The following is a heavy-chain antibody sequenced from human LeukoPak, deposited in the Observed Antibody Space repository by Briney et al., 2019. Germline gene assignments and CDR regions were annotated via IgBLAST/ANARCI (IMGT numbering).Heavy chain of an antibody. CDR3: ARLYRSGWRYFDY. J-gene: IGHJ4*02. V-gene: IGHV3-73*01. CDR1: GFTFSGSA. D-gene: IGHD6-19*01. Sequence: GGSRGLSCAAPGFTFSGSAIHWVRQASGKGRGWVGRIRSKANSYATSYAASVKGRFTISRDNAKNSLYLQMNSLRAEDTAVYYCARLYRSGWRYFDYWGQGTLVTVSS. CDR2: IRSKANSYAT.